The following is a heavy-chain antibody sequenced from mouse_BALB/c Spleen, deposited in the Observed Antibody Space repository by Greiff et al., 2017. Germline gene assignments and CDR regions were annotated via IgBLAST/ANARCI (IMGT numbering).Heavy chain of an antibody. CDR1: GFTFSDYY. Sequence: EVKLMESGGGLVKPGGSLKLSCAASGFTFSDYYMYWVRQTPEKRLEWVATISDGGSYTYYPDSVKGRFTISRDNAKNNLYLQMSSLKSEDTAMYYCAREENYDYFDYWGQGTTLTVSS. V-gene: IGHV5-4*02. J-gene: IGHJ2*01. CDR2: ISDGGSYT. CDR3: AREENYDYFDY. D-gene: IGHD1-1*01.